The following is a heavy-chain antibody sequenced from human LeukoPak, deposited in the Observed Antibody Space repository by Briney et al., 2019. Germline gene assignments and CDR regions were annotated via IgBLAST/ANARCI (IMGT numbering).Heavy chain of an antibody. CDR2: IYYDGST. V-gene: IGHV4-39*01. CDR1: GGSISNSNYY. J-gene: IGHJ4*02. Sequence: PSETLSLTCTVSGGSISNSNYYWGWIRQPPGKGLEWIGSIYYDGSTYYNPSLKSRVTISVDTSKNQFSLKLTSVTAADTAVYYCARLPAYCSTTSCSFDSWGQGTLVAVSS. D-gene: IGHD2-2*01. CDR3: ARLPAYCSTTSCSFDS.